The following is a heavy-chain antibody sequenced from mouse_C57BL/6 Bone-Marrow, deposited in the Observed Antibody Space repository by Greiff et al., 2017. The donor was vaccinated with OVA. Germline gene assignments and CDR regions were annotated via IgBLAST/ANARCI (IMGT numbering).Heavy chain of an antibody. J-gene: IGHJ4*01. CDR3: APLDCYYGDCAMDY. CDR2: ISSGSSTI. CDR1: GFTFSDYG. Sequence: DVMLVESGGGLVKPGGSLKLSCAASGFTFSDYGMHWVRQAPEKGLEWVAYISSGSSTIYYADTVKGRFTIPRDNAKNTLFLQMTSLRSEDTAMYYCAPLDCYYGDCAMDYWGQGTSVTVSS. D-gene: IGHD2-3*01. V-gene: IGHV5-17*01.